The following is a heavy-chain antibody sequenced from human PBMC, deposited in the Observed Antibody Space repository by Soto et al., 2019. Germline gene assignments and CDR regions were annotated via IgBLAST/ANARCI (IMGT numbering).Heavy chain of an antibody. J-gene: IGHJ4*02. CDR2: IKQDGSEK. CDR3: ARIAWFGSFDY. V-gene: IGHV3-7*01. Sequence: WVRQAPGKGLGWVANIKQDGSEKYHVDSVKGRFTNSRDNAKNSLYLQMNSLRAEDTAVYYCARIAWFGSFDYWGQRTLVTVSS. D-gene: IGHD3-10*01.